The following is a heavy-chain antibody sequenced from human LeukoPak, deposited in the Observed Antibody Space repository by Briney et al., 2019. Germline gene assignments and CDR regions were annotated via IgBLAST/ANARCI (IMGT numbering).Heavy chain of an antibody. V-gene: IGHV3-23*01. CDR3: AKVGGSSPETDY. Sequence: GGSLRLSCVASGFTFSSHPMTWVRQAPGKGLEWVSAISDSSDTRNYADSVRGRFAISRDNSKNTLYLQMNRMRSEDTAVYYCAKVGGSSPETDYWGQGTLVTVSS. D-gene: IGHD1-26*01. J-gene: IGHJ4*02. CDR1: GFTFSSHP. CDR2: ISDSSDTR.